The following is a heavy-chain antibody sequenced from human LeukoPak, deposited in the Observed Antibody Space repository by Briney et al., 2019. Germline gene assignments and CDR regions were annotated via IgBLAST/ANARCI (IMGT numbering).Heavy chain of an antibody. J-gene: IGHJ4*02. D-gene: IGHD3-22*01. CDR1: GFSFSDAW. CDR3: AREKLDTRGYVDY. Sequence: GGSLRLSCAASGFSFSDAWMNWVRQAPGKGLDWVANTKQDGTDKYYVDSVKGRFTISRDNAKNLLYLQMNSLKAEDTAVYYCAREKLDTRGYVDYWGQGTLVTVSS. V-gene: IGHV3-7*01. CDR2: TKQDGTDK.